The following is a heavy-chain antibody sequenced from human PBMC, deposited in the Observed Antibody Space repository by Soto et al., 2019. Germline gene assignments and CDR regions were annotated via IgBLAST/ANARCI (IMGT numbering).Heavy chain of an antibody. CDR1: GGSISSGDYY. Sequence: TLSLTCTVSGGSISSGDYYWSWIRQPPGKGLEWIGYIYYSGSTYYNPSLKSRVTISVDTSKNQFSLKLSSVTAADTAVYYCARSTMVRGRDAFDIWGQGTMVTVSS. CDR2: IYYSGST. D-gene: IGHD3-10*01. J-gene: IGHJ3*02. V-gene: IGHV4-30-4*01. CDR3: ARSTMVRGRDAFDI.